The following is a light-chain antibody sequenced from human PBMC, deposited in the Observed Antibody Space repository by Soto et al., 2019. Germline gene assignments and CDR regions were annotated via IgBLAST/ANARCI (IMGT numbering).Light chain of an antibody. V-gene: IGKV3-20*01. Sequence: EILLTQSPGTLSLSLGERATLSCRSSQSNSSTSLALYQQKPGQAPRLLIYGAYTRATGITDRFSGSESGTDFTLTISRLEPEDFVVYYCQQYGNSPFTFGQGTRLDIK. CDR1: QSNSSTS. CDR2: GAY. CDR3: QQYGNSPFT. J-gene: IGKJ5*01.